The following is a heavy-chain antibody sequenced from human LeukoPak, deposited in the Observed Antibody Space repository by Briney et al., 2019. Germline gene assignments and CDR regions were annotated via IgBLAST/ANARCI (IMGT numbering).Heavy chain of an antibody. CDR1: GFAFSSYG. V-gene: IGHV3-30*03. Sequence: GGSLRLSCAASGFAFSSYGMHWVRQSPGRGLEWVSFISFDGSNEFYADSLKGRFTISRDNSKDTLYLQMDSLRAEDTALYYCAREEHDYVWGSYRYYYYYGIDVWGQGTTVTVSS. D-gene: IGHD3-16*02. J-gene: IGHJ6*02. CDR3: AREEHDYVWGSYRYYYYYGIDV. CDR2: ISFDGSNE.